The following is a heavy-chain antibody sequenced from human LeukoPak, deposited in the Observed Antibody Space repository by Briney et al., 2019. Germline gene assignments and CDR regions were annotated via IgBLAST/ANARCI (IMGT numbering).Heavy chain of an antibody. D-gene: IGHD5-18*01. V-gene: IGHV3-21*01. CDR2: ISSSSSYI. Sequence: GGSLRLSCAASGFTFSSYSMTWVRQAPGKGLEWVSSISSSSSYIYYADSVKGRFTISRDNAKNSLYLQMNSLRAEDTAVYYCARDGHSFGHDFDHWGQGTLVTVSS. CDR1: GFTFSSYS. J-gene: IGHJ4*02. CDR3: ARDGHSFGHDFDH.